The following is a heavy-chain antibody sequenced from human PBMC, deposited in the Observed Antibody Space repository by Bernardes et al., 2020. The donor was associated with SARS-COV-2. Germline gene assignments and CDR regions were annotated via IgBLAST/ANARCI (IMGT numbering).Heavy chain of an antibody. CDR1: GDSISSSSYF. J-gene: IGHJ4*02. Sequence: SEPLSLTCTVSGDSISSSSYFWSWLLQPPGKGLEWIGYTFYSGSTNYNPSLKSRVTISVDRSKNQFSLILTSVTAADTAVYYCARVTRTTDNWGQGTLVTVSS. CDR2: TFYSGST. D-gene: IGHD1-7*01. CDR3: ARVTRTTDN. V-gene: IGHV4-61*01.